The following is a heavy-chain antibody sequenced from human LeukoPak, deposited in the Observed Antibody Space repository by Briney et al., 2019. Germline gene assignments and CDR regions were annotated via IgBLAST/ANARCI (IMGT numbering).Heavy chain of an antibody. Sequence: GGSLRLSWAATGFTYSSHAMHWVRQAPGKGLEWVAVISYDGSNKYYAGSVKGRFTISRDNSKNTLYLQMNSLRAEDTAVYYCARGYSSSWYSSAFDIWGQGTMVTVSS. J-gene: IGHJ3*02. V-gene: IGHV3-30-3*01. CDR2: ISYDGSNK. D-gene: IGHD6-13*01. CDR3: ARGYSSSWYSSAFDI. CDR1: GFTYSSHA.